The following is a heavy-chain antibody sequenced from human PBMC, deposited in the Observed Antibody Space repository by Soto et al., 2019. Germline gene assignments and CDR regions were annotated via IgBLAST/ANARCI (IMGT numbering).Heavy chain of an antibody. Sequence: QGQLVQSEAEMKPPGASVKVSCKASGYTFTSSGVSWVRQAPGQGLEWMGWISAYQGITYYTQSFQGRVTITSDTSSGIAYMELTSLRSDDTAVYYCARGPGSSRKWFDLWGQGTLVTVSS. J-gene: IGHJ5*02. CDR2: ISAYQGIT. CDR1: GYTFTSSG. CDR3: ARGPGSSRKWFDL. V-gene: IGHV1-18*01. D-gene: IGHD3-10*01.